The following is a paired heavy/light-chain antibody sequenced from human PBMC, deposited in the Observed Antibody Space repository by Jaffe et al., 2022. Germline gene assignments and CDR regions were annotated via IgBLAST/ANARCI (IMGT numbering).Heavy chain of an antibody. V-gene: IGHV1-2*06. CDR1: GYTFTGYY. D-gene: IGHD2-2*01. Sequence: QVQLVQSGAEVKKPGASVKVSCKASGYTFTGYYMHWVRQAPGQGLEWMGRINPNSGGTNYAQKFQGRVTMTRDTSISTAYMELSRLRSDDTAVYYCTPLGDCSSTSCNNNWFDPWGQGTLVTVSS. J-gene: IGHJ5*02. CDR2: INPNSGGT. CDR3: TPLGDCSSTSCNNNWFDP.
Light chain of an antibody. V-gene: IGLV3-10*01. CDR1: ALPKKY. Sequence: SYELTQPPSVSVSPGQTARITCSGDALPKKYAYWYQQKSGQAPVLVIYEDSKRPSGIPERFSGSSSGTMATLTISGAQVEDEADYYCYSTDSSGNSGVFGGGTKLTVL. CDR2: EDS. CDR3: YSTDSSGNSGV. J-gene: IGLJ3*02.